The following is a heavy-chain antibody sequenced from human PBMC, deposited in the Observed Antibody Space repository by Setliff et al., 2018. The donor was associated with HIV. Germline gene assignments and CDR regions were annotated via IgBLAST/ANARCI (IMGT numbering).Heavy chain of an antibody. CDR3: ASRDYYDSSVYYYRFDY. CDR2: IDPSDSYT. V-gene: IGHV5-10-1*01. Sequence: LGESLTISCKGSGYSFTSYWINWVRQMPGKGLEWMGRIDPSDSYTNYNPSFQGHVTISADKSISTAYLQWSSLKASDTAMYYCASRDYYDSSVYYYRFDYWGQGPLVTVSS. J-gene: IGHJ4*02. D-gene: IGHD3-22*01. CDR1: GYSFTSYW.